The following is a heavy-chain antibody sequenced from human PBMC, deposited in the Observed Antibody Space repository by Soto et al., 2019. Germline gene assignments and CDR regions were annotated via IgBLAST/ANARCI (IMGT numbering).Heavy chain of an antibody. D-gene: IGHD6-13*01. CDR1: GYTFTSYG. CDR3: ARGRRDSSSWYGRMDYFDY. J-gene: IGHJ4*02. CDR2: ISAYNGNT. V-gene: IGHV1-18*01. Sequence: QVQLVQSGAEVKKPGASVKVSCKASGYTFTSYGISWVRQAPGQGLEWMGWISAYNGNTNYAQKLQGRVTMTTDTSKSTAYMELRSLRSDDTAVYYCARGRRDSSSWYGRMDYFDYWGQGTLVTVSS.